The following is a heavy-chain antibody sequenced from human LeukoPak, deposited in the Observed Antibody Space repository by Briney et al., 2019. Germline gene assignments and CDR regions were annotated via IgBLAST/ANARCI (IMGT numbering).Heavy chain of an antibody. V-gene: IGHV4-31*03. CDR2: IYYSGST. Sequence: SETLSLTCTVSGGSFSTGGYYWSWIRQHPGKGLEWIGNIYYSGSTYYSPSLKSRVTMSVDTSKNQFSLTLISVTAADTAVYFCARAAPNYYDSSGSLRNPYFDYWGQGTLVTVSS. D-gene: IGHD3-22*01. CDR1: GGSFSTGGYY. J-gene: IGHJ4*02. CDR3: ARAAPNYYDSSGSLRNPYFDY.